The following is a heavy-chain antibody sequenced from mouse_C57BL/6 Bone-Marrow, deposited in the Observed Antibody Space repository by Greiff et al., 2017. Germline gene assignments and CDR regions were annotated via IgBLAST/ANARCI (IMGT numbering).Heavy chain of an antibody. Sequence: VQLKESGAELVRPGASVKLSCTASGFNIKDDYIHWVKQRPEQGLEWIGWIDPEIGDTEYASKFQGKAPITSDTSSNTAYLQRSSLTSEDTAVYYCSSFDGNYFDFWGQGTPLTVAS. CDR1: GFNIKDDY. V-gene: IGHV14-4*01. J-gene: IGHJ2*01. CDR3: SSFDGNYFDF. D-gene: IGHD2-1*01. CDR2: IDPEIGDT.